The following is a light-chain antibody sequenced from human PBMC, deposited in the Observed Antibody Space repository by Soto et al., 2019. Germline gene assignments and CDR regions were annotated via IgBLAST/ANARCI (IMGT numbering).Light chain of an antibody. J-gene: IGLJ2*01. Sequence: QSVLTQPPSVSGAPGQRVTVSCTGGSSNIGAGYDVHWYQQLPGTAPKLLIYDNTNRPSGVPDRFSGSKSGTSASLAITGLQAEDEADYYRQSYDSSLSAVVFGGGTKLTVL. V-gene: IGLV1-40*01. CDR1: SSNIGAGYD. CDR3: QSYDSSLSAVV. CDR2: DNT.